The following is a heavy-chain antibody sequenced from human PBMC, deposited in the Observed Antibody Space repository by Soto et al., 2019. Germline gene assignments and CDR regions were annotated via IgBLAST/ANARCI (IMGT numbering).Heavy chain of an antibody. V-gene: IGHV1-69*04. CDR1: GGTFSSYT. CDR3: ARDKPLRFLEWSHYYYYYYMDV. D-gene: IGHD3-3*01. Sequence: SVKVSCKASGGTFSSYTISWVRQAPGQGLEWMGRIIPILGIANYAQKFQGRVTITADKSTSTAYMELSSLRSENTAVYYCARDKPLRFLEWSHYYYYYYMDVWGKGTTVTVSS. CDR2: IIPILGIA. J-gene: IGHJ6*03.